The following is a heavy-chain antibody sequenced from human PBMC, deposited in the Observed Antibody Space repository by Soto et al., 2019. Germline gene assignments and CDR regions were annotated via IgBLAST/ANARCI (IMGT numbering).Heavy chain of an antibody. D-gene: IGHD1-7*01. CDR2: ISGSGGST. CDR3: AKDRTSLPYYYGMDV. J-gene: IGHJ6*02. Sequence: EVQLLESGGGLVQPGGSLRLSCVASGFTFSSYAMSWVRQAPGKGLEWVSAISGSGGSTYYADSVKGRFTISRDNSETTLYLQMNSLRAEDTAVYYCAKDRTSLPYYYGMDVWGQGTTVTVSS. V-gene: IGHV3-23*01. CDR1: GFTFSSYA.